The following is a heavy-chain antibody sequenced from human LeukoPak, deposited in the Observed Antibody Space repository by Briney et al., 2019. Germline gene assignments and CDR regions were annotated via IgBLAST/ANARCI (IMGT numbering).Heavy chain of an antibody. J-gene: IGHJ3*02. Sequence: GGSLRLSCAASGFNFTNYNMNWVRQAPGKGLEWVSSIHSSSGSIYYADSLKGRFTISRNNAKNSLYLQMNSLRAEDTAVYYCARDLAWDAFDIWGQGTMVTVSS. V-gene: IGHV3-21*01. CDR3: ARDLAWDAFDI. CDR2: IHSSSGSI. CDR1: GFNFTNYN.